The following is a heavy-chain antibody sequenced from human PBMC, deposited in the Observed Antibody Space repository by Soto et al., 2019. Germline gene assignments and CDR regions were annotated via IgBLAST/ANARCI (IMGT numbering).Heavy chain of an antibody. Sequence: QITLKESGPTLLSPTQTLTLTCTFSGFSLTTSGVGVGWIRQPPGKALEWLAFIYWDDDKRYNPSLNSRLTITKDTSKNQVVLTMTNMDPVDTATYFCAHRRPWSSNWNSGWLDPWGQGTLVTVSS. CDR2: IYWDDDK. CDR1: GFSLTTSGVG. J-gene: IGHJ5*02. V-gene: IGHV2-5*02. D-gene: IGHD1-1*01. CDR3: AHRRPWSSNWNSGWLDP.